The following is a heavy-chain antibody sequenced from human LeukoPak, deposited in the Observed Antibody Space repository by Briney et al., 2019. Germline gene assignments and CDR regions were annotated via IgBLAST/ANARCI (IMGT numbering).Heavy chain of an antibody. CDR3: ARDPYGARVGAGYFDL. J-gene: IGHJ2*01. D-gene: IGHD4-17*01. CDR1: GYTFTSYY. Sequence: ASLKVSCKASGYTFTSYYMHWVRQAPGQGLEWMGMISPSGASTSYAQKFQGRVTMTRDTSKSTVYMELSSLRSEDTAVYYCARDPYGARVGAGYFDLWGRGTLVTVSS. CDR2: ISPSGAST. V-gene: IGHV1-46*01.